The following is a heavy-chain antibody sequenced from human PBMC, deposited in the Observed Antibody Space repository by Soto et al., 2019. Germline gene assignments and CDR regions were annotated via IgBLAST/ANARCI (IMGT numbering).Heavy chain of an antibody. Sequence: ASVKVSCKASGGTFSSYAISWVRQAPGQGLEWMGGIIPIFGTANYAQKFQGRVTITADESTSTAYMELSSLRSEDTAVYYCARDRPRYDSSGYYPYYFDYWGQGTLVTAPQ. CDR1: GGTFSSYA. D-gene: IGHD3-22*01. CDR3: ARDRPRYDSSGYYPYYFDY. CDR2: IIPIFGTA. V-gene: IGHV1-69*13. J-gene: IGHJ4*02.